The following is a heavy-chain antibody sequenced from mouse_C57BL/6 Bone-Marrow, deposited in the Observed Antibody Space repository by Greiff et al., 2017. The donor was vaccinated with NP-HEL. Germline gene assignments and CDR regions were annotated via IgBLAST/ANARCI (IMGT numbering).Heavy chain of an antibody. J-gene: IGHJ2*01. CDR1: GFTFSSYG. CDR2: ISSGGSYT. CDR3: ARHLDSSDY. V-gene: IGHV5-6*01. Sequence: EVKVVDSGGDLVKPGGSLKLSCAASGFTFSSYGMSWVRQTPDKRLEWVATISSGGSYTYYPDSVKGRFTISRDNAKNTLYLQMSSLKSEDTAMYYCARHLDSSDYWGQGTTLTVSS. D-gene: IGHD3-2*02.